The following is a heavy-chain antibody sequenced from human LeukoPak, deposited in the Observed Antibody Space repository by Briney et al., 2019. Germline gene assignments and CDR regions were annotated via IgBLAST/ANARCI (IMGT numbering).Heavy chain of an antibody. V-gene: IGHV3-30*02. D-gene: IGHD2-21*01. Sequence: GGSLRLSCVASGFSFSNYGTHWVRQAPGKGLEWVTFMQYDGSVEFYADSVKGRFTISRDNSKNTVYLQMNSLKTEDTAVYYCNTDSLVMNYWGQGTLVTVSS. J-gene: IGHJ4*02. CDR3: NTDSLVMNY. CDR2: MQYDGSVE. CDR1: GFSFSNYG.